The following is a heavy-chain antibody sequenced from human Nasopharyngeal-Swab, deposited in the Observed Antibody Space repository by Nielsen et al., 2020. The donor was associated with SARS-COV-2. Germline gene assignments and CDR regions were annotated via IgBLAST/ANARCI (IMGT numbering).Heavy chain of an antibody. J-gene: IGHJ4*02. V-gene: IGHV3-7*01. CDR3: ARDKESGYELTPPLY. CDR1: GFTFSSYW. CDR2: IKQDGSEK. Sequence: GESLNISCAASGFTFSSYWMSWVRQAPGKGLEWVANIKQDGSEKYYVDSVKGRFTISRDNAKNSLYLQMNSLRAEDTAVYYCARDKESGYELTPPLYWGQGALVTVSS. D-gene: IGHD5-12*01.